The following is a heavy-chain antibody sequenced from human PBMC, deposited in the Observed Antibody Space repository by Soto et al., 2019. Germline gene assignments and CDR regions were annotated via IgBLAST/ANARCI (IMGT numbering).Heavy chain of an antibody. V-gene: IGHV3-21*01. D-gene: IGHD3-22*01. J-gene: IGHJ6*02. CDR1: GFTFSSYS. CDR2: ISSSSSYI. Sequence: EVQLVESGGGLVKPGGSLRLSCAASGFTFSSYSMNWVRQAPGKGLEWVSSISSSSSYIYYADSVKGRFTISRDNAKNSLYLQMNSLRAEDTAVYYCARVYYYDSSGYYYSRGLYYYYYGMDVWGQGTTVTVSS. CDR3: ARVYYYDSSGYYYSRGLYYYYYGMDV.